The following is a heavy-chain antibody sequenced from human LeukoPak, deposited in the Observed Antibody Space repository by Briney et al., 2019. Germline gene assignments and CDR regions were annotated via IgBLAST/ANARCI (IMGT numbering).Heavy chain of an antibody. CDR3: AQGDYRSAFDI. CDR2: ISSSSSTI. CDR1: GFTFSSYS. V-gene: IGHV3-48*01. D-gene: IGHD3-10*01. Sequence: GGSLRLSCAASGFTFSSYSMNWVRQAPGKGLEWVSYISSSSSTIYYADSVKGRFTISRDNSKNTLYLQMNSLRAEDTAVYYCAQGDYRSAFDIWGQGTMVTVSS. J-gene: IGHJ3*02.